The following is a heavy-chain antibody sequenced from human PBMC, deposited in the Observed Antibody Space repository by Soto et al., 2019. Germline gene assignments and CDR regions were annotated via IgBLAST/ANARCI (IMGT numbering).Heavy chain of an antibody. CDR1: GVSLSTTGVG. J-gene: IGHJ6*02. CDR3: AHDNYYVSGSPLDV. Sequence: QITLKESGPTLMKPTQTLTLTCTFSGVSLSTTGVGVGWIRHPPGKALEWLALIYWDDAKRYSPSLQSRLTITKDTSKNQVVLTMTNMDPVDTATYYCAHDNYYVSGSPLDVWGHGTTVTVSS. V-gene: IGHV2-5*02. D-gene: IGHD3-10*01. CDR2: IYWDDAK.